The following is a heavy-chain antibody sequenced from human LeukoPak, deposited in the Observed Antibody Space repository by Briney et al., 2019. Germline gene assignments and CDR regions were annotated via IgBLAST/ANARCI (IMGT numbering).Heavy chain of an antibody. CDR2: ISAYNGNT. CDR3: ARDYCSGGRCYSVDY. J-gene: IGHJ4*02. Sequence: ASVKVSCTASGYTFTSYGISWVRQAPGQGLEWMGWISAYNGNTNYAQKLQGRVTMTTDTSTSTAYMELRSLRSDDTAMYYCARDYCSGGRCYSVDYWGQGALVTVSS. V-gene: IGHV1-18*01. D-gene: IGHD2-15*01. CDR1: GYTFTSYG.